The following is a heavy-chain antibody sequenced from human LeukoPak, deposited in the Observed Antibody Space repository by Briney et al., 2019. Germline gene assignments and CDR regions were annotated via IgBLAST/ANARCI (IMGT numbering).Heavy chain of an antibody. J-gene: IGHJ4*02. CDR2: IYYTGST. CDR3: ARAPRPSEWCPLGF. CDR1: GGSTSSYY. D-gene: IGHD2-15*01. V-gene: IGHV4-59*01. Sequence: PSETLSLTCTVSGGSTSSYYWSWIRQPPGKGLEWIGYIYYTGSTNYNPSLMSRVTISVDTSKNQFSLKLSSVTAADTAVYYCARAPRPSEWCPLGFWGQGTLVTVSS.